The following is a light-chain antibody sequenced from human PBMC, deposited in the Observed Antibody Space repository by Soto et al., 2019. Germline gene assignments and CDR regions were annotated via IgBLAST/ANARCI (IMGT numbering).Light chain of an antibody. CDR1: QSVLYSAHNKNY. CDR2: WAS. Sequence: IVMTQSPDSLAVSLVERATINCKSSQSVLYSAHNKNYLAWDRQKPGHPHKLLIYWASRRQSGVPDRISGSWARTDFTLTISSLQAEYVAVYYCQQYYSTPPYTFGQETKLEL. J-gene: IGKJ2*01. V-gene: IGKV4-1*01. CDR3: QQYYSTPPYT.